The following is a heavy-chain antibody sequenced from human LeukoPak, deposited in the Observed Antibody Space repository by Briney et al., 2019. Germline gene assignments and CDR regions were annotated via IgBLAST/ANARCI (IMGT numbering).Heavy chain of an antibody. V-gene: IGHV3-23*01. CDR2: ISGSGGST. D-gene: IGHD3-9*01. CDR3: AKHAVVGIITLRDAFDI. Sequence: GGSLRLSCAASGFTFSSYAMSWVRQAPGKGLEWVSAISGSGGSTYYADSVKGQFTISRDNSKNTLYLQMNSLRAEDTAVYYCAKHAVVGIITLRDAFDIWGQGTMVTVSS. CDR1: GFTFSSYA. J-gene: IGHJ3*02.